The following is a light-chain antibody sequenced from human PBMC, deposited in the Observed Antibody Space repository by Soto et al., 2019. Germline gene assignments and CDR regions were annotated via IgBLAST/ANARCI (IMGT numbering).Light chain of an antibody. J-gene: IGKJ1*01. CDR3: QQYCSSLWP. CDR2: GAS. CDR1: QSVSSSY. Sequence: EIVLTQSPGTLSLSPGERATLSCRASQSVSSSYLAWYQQKPGQAPRLLIYGASSRATGIPDRFSGSGSGTDFTLTISRLEPEDFAVYYCQQYCSSLWPFGQGTTVEIK. V-gene: IGKV3-20*01.